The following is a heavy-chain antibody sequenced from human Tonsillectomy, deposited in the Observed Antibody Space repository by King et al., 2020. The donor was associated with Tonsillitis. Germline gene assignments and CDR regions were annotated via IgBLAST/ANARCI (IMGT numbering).Heavy chain of an antibody. CDR3: AKAHCSGGSCDHWYFDL. Sequence: VQLVESGGVVVRPGGSLRLSCAASGFTFDDYTMHWVRQAPGKGLEWVSLISWDGGSTYYADSVKGRFTISRDNSKNCLYLQMNSLRTEDTALYYCAKAHCSGGSCDHWYFDLWGRGTLVTVSS. J-gene: IGHJ2*01. V-gene: IGHV3-43*01. D-gene: IGHD2-15*01. CDR2: ISWDGGST. CDR1: GFTFDDYT.